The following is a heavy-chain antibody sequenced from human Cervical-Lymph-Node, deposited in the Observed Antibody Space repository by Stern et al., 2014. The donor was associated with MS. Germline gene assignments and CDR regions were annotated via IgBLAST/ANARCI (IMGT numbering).Heavy chain of an antibody. D-gene: IGHD3-22*01. CDR2: ISYSGERK. CDR1: GFTFSTFG. Sequence: EVQLVESGGGLVQPGGSLRLSCAASGFTFSTFGMNWVRQAPEKGLEWVSYISYSGERKFYADSVKGRFTISRDNANNFLYLQMDSLRDEDTAVYFCARIATNYDNTGDYNYWGQGTLVTVSS. CDR3: ARIATNYDNTGDYNY. V-gene: IGHV3-48*02. J-gene: IGHJ4*02.